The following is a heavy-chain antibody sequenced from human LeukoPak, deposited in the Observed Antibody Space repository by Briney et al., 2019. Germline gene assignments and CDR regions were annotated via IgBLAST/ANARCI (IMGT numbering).Heavy chain of an antibody. CDR1: GFTFSTFA. J-gene: IGHJ4*02. V-gene: IGHV3-23*01. Sequence: GRSLRLSCAASGFTFSTFAMIWVRQPPGKGLEWVSSIFPSGGEIHYADSVKGRFTVSRDNAKNTLYLQMNSLRAEDTAVYYCTRRAAALGAFDYWGQGTLVTVSS. CDR3: TRRAAALGAFDY. D-gene: IGHD6-13*01. CDR2: IFPSGGEI.